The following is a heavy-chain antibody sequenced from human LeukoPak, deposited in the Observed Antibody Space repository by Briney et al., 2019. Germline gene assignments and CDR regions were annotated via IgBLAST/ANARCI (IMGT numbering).Heavy chain of an antibody. V-gene: IGHV3-30*04. CDR2: ISYDGSNK. CDR3: ARVLTYYDFWSGLY. D-gene: IGHD3-3*01. CDR1: GFTFSSYA. Sequence: PTGGSLRLSCAASGFTFSSYAVHWVRQAPGKGLEWVAVISYDGSNKYYADSVKGRFTISRDNSKNTLYLQMNRLRAEDTAVYYCARVLTYYDFWSGLYWGQGTLVTVSS. J-gene: IGHJ4*02.